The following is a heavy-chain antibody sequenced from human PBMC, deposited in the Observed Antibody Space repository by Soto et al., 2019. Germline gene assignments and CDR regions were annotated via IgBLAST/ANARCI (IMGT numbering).Heavy chain of an antibody. J-gene: IGHJ4*01. CDR2: TYYRSKWYY. CDR1: GDSVSSNSAG. V-gene: IGHV6-1*01. Sequence: SQTLSLTCAVTGDSVSSNSAGWSWVRQSPSRGLEWLGRTYYRSKWYYEYAVSVRGRITINPNTSKNQYSLQLNSVTPEDTAVYFCARGEQYSGRIFDYWGQGTLVTVSS. D-gene: IGHD1-26*01. CDR3: ARGEQYSGRIFDY.